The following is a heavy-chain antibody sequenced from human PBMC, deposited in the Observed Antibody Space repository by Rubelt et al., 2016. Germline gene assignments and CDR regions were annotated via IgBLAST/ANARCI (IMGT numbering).Heavy chain of an antibody. CDR2: ISHSDGST. J-gene: IGHJ4*02. V-gene: IGHV3-23*01. D-gene: IGHD3-3*01. Sequence: GKGVEWVSAISHSDGSTYYPDSVKGRFTISRDNSKNTLYLQMNSLRAEDTAVYYCALRIPDFWSGYYDYWGQGTLVTVSS. CDR3: ALRIPDFWSGYYDY.